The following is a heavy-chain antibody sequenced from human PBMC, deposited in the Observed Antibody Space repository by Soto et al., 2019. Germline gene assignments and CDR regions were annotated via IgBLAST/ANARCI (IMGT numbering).Heavy chain of an antibody. CDR3: ARRETIFGVVNGYFDY. V-gene: IGHV4-30-4*01. CDR1: GGSISSGDYY. D-gene: IGHD3-3*01. Sequence: KASETLSLTCTVSGGSISSGDYYWSWIRQPPGKGLEWIGYIYYSGSTYYNPSLKSRVTISVDTSKNQFSLKLSSVTAADTAVYYCARRETIFGVVNGYFDYWGQGTLVTVSS. J-gene: IGHJ4*02. CDR2: IYYSGST.